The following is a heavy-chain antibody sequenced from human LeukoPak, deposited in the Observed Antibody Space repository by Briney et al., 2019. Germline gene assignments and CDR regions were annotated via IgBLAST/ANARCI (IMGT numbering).Heavy chain of an antibody. CDR1: GGPISSSSYS. J-gene: IGHJ4*02. V-gene: IGHV4-39*01. CDR3: ARLEPAAATYFDY. D-gene: IGHD2-2*01. Sequence: SETLSLTCTVSGGPISSSSYSWGWIRQPPGKGLEWIGIIYYGGSTYYNPSLTGPVTISVDTSKTQLSLKLSSVTAADTAVYYCARLEPAAATYFDYWGQGTLVTVSS. CDR2: IYYGGST.